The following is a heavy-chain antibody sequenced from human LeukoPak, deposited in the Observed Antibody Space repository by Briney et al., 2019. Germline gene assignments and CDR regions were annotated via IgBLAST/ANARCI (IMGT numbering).Heavy chain of an antibody. CDR1: GFPFSGYW. J-gene: IGHJ5*02. CDR3: ARGGTYSSGLPGS. Sequence: GSLRLSCAASGFPFSGYWMHWVRQAPGKGLVWVSRINSDGSSTNYADSVKGRFTISRDNAKNTLYLQMNTLRAEDTAVYYCARGGTYSSGLPGSWGQGTLVTVSS. D-gene: IGHD5-18*01. V-gene: IGHV3-74*01. CDR2: INSDGSST.